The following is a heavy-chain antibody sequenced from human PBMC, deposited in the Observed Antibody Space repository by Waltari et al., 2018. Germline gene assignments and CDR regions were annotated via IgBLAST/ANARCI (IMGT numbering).Heavy chain of an antibody. CDR1: GYTFTNYG. Sequence: QVQLVQSGGEMKRPGASVKVSCRAPGYTFTNYGITWVRQAPGHGLGWMGWISAYNGNTNYAQNFQGRVTMTTDTSTSTAYMELRSLRSDDTAVYYCARGGEYYDILTGYYKGAFDIWGQGTMVTVSS. CDR2: ISAYNGNT. J-gene: IGHJ3*02. V-gene: IGHV1-18*01. CDR3: ARGGEYYDILTGYYKGAFDI. D-gene: IGHD3-9*01.